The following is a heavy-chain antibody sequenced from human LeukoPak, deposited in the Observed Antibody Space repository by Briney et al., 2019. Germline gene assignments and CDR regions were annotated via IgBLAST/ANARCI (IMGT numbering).Heavy chain of an antibody. D-gene: IGHD6-6*01. CDR1: RFTFSSYE. CDR2: ISSSGSIT. J-gene: IGHJ6*02. V-gene: IGHV3-48*03. CDR3: ARDKASPFTYYGMDV. Sequence: PGWSLRLSCAASRFTFSSYEMNWVRRAPGKGLESVAYISSSGSITYYADSVKGRFTISRDNANNSLSLLMNSLRAEDTAVYYCARDKASPFTYYGMDVWGQGTTVTVSS.